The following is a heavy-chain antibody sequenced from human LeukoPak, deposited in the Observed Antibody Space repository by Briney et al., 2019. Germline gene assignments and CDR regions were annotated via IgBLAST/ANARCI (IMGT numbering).Heavy chain of an antibody. Sequence: PGGSLRLSCAASGFTFSSYGMHWVRQAPGKGLEWVAVISYDGSNKYYADSVKGRFTISRDNSKNTLYLQMNSLRAEDTAVYYCAKLPGVLISSGPEGLPDYWGQGTLVTVSS. V-gene: IGHV3-30*18. J-gene: IGHJ4*02. CDR3: AKLPGVLISSGPEGLPDY. CDR2: ISYDGSNK. CDR1: GFTFSSYG. D-gene: IGHD3-10*01.